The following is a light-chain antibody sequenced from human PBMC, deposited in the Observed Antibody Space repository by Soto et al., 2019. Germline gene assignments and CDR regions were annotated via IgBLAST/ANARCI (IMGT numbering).Light chain of an antibody. CDR1: SSNIGSNT. J-gene: IGLJ2*01. Sequence: QSVLTQPPSASGTPGQRVTISCSGSSSNIGSNTVNCYQQLPGPAPTLLIYSNNQRPSGVPDRVSGSKSGTSASLAISGLQSEDEADYYCAAWDDSLNGPSVVFGGGTQLTVL. CDR3: AAWDDSLNGPSVV. CDR2: SNN. V-gene: IGLV1-44*01.